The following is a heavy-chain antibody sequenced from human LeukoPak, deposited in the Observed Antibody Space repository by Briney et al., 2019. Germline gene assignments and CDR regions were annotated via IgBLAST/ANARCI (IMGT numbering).Heavy chain of an antibody. CDR1: GYTFTSYA. D-gene: IGHD6-19*01. Sequence: GASVKVSCKASGYTFTSYAMHWVRQAPGQRLEWMGWINAGNGNTKYSQKFQGRVTITRDTSASTAYMELTSLRPEDTAVFFCVRGGPNRSGWTLDYWGQGTLVTVSS. V-gene: IGHV1-3*01. J-gene: IGHJ4*02. CDR3: VRGGPNRSGWTLDY. CDR2: INAGNGNT.